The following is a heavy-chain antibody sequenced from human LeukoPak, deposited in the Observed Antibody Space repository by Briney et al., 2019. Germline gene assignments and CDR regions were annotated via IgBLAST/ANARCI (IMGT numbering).Heavy chain of an antibody. D-gene: IGHD2-2*01. J-gene: IGHJ6*02. V-gene: IGHV3-49*04. CDR2: IRSKAYGGTT. CDR3: TIVVVPAAIRDYYGMDV. CDR1: GFTFGDYA. Sequence: PGGSLRLSCTASGFTFGDYAMSWVRQAPGKGLEWVGFIRSKAYGGTTEYAASVKGRFTISRDDSKSIAYLQVNSLKTEDTAVYYCTIVVVPAAIRDYYGMDVWGQGTTVTVSS.